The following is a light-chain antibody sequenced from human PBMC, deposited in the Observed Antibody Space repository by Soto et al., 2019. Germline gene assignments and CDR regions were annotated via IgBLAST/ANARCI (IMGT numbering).Light chain of an antibody. CDR1: QSISSSH. CDR3: QQYDSSPRT. CDR2: GAS. V-gene: IGKV3-20*01. J-gene: IGKJ1*01. Sequence: EIVLTQSPGTLSLSPGERATLSCRASQSISSSHLAWYQQKPGQAPRLLIYGASSRATGIPDRFSGSGSGTDFTLAISRLAPEDFAVYYCQQYDSSPRTFGRGTKV.